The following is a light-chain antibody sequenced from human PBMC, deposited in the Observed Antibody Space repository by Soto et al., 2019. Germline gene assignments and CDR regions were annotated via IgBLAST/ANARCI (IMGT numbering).Light chain of an antibody. CDR2: AAS. J-gene: IGKJ4*01. CDR3: QQYNSSPLT. V-gene: IGKV1-5*03. Sequence: DIQMTQSPSTLSASVGDRVTITCRASQRISSWLAWYQQKPGKAPNLLIYAASSLESGVPSRFSGSGSGTEFTLTISSLQPDYLATYYCQQYNSSPLTFGGGTKVEIK. CDR1: QRISSW.